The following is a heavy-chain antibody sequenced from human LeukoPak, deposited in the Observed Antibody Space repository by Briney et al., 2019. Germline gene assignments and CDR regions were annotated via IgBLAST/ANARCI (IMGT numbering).Heavy chain of an antibody. J-gene: IGHJ5*02. Sequence: ASVKVSCKASGYTFTSYGISWVRQAPGQGLEWMGWISAYNGNTNYAQKLQGRVTMTTDTSTSTAYMELRSLRSDDTAVYYCARDRRNYGSGSYLSVDPWGQGTLVTVSS. CDR3: ARDRRNYGSGSYLSVDP. CDR2: ISAYNGNT. D-gene: IGHD3-10*01. CDR1: GYTFTSYG. V-gene: IGHV1-18*01.